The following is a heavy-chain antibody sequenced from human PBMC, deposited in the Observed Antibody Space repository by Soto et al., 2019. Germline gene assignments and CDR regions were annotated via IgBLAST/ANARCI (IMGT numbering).Heavy chain of an antibody. Sequence: ASVKVSCKASGGTFSSYAISWVRQAPGQGLEWMGGIIPIFGTANYAQKFQGRVTITADESTSTAYMELSSLRSEDTAVYYCARDLEQGKYYYYGMDVWGQGTRVTVSS. CDR2: IIPIFGTA. D-gene: IGHD7-27*01. CDR3: ARDLEQGKYYYYGMDV. V-gene: IGHV1-69*13. J-gene: IGHJ6*02. CDR1: GGTFSSYA.